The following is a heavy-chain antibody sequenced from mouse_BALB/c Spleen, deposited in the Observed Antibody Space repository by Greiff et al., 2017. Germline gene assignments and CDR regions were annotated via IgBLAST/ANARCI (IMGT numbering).Heavy chain of an antibody. CDR2: IDPETGGT. CDR1: GYTFTDYE. CDR3: TRWGTYGNYDYYAMDY. Sequence: QVQLQQSGAELVRPGASVTLSCKASGYTFTDYEMHWVKRTPVLGLEWIGAIDPETGGTAYNQKFKGKATLTADKSSSTAYMELRSLTSEDSAVYYCTRWGTYGNYDYYAMDYWGQGTSVTVSS. D-gene: IGHD2-1*01. J-gene: IGHJ4*01. V-gene: IGHV1-15*01.